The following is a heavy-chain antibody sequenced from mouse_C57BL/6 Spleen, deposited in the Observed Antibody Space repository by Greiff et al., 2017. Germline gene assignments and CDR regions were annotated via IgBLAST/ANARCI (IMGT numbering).Heavy chain of an antibody. CDR2: IYPGNSDT. V-gene: IGHV1-5*01. CDR3: TRSVITTVVATGDY. CDR1: GYTFTSYW. J-gene: IGHJ2*01. Sequence: VQLKQSGTVLARPGASVKMSCKTSGYTFTSYWMHWVKQRPGQGLEWIGAIYPGNSDTSYNQKFKGKAKLTAVTSASTAYMELSSLTNEDSAVYYCTRSVITTVVATGDYWGQGTTLTVSS. D-gene: IGHD1-1*01.